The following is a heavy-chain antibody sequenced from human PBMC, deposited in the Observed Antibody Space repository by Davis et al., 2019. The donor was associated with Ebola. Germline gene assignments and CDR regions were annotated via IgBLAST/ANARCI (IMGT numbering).Heavy chain of an antibody. V-gene: IGHV3-23*01. CDR1: GVTFSSHW. CDR3: AKDTSNVWFDV. CDR2: LGLSADT. Sequence: GESLKISCAASGVTFSSHWMHWVRQAPGKGLEWVSTLGLSADTYYADSVKGRFTISRDNSKNTLHLQMNSLRVEDTAIYYCAKDTSNVWFDVWGQGTMVTVSS. J-gene: IGHJ3*01. D-gene: IGHD6-19*01.